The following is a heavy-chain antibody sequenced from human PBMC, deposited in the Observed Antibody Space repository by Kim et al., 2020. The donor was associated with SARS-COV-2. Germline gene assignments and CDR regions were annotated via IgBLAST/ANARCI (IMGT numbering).Heavy chain of an antibody. V-gene: IGHV3-11*05. CDR3: ARDALPYYYDSSGVLSGMDV. CDR1: GFTFSDYY. D-gene: IGHD3-22*01. CDR2: ISSSSSYT. Sequence: GGSLRLSCAASGFTFSDYYMSWIRQAPGKGLEWVSYISSSSSYTNYADSVKGRFTISRDNAKNSLYLQMNSLRAEDTAVYYCARDALPYYYDSSGVLSGMDVWGQGTTVTVSS. J-gene: IGHJ6*02.